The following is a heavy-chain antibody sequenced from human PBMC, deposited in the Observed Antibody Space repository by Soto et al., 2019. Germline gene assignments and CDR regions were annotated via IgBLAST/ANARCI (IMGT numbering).Heavy chain of an antibody. V-gene: IGHV4-34*01. Sequence: SETLSLTCAVYGGSFSGYYWSWIRQPPGKGLEWIGEINHSGSTNCNPSLKSRVTISVDTSKNQFSLKLSSVTAADTAVYYCARVRYFDGRTFDYWGQGTLVTVSS. CDR3: ARVRYFDGRTFDY. D-gene: IGHD3-9*01. CDR1: GGSFSGYY. J-gene: IGHJ4*02. CDR2: INHSGST.